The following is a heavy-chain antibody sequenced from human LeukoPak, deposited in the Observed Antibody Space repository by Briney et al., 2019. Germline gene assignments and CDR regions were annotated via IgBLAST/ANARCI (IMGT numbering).Heavy chain of an antibody. Sequence: PGGSLRLSCAASGFTFSSYWMNWVRQAPGKGLEWVANIKQDGSEKDYVDSVKGRFTISRDNAKNSLYLQMISLRAEDTAVYYCARAPTFPRGSFGYWGQGTLVTVSS. V-gene: IGHV3-7*01. D-gene: IGHD1-26*01. CDR1: GFTFSSYW. CDR3: ARAPTFPRGSFGY. CDR2: IKQDGSEK. J-gene: IGHJ4*02.